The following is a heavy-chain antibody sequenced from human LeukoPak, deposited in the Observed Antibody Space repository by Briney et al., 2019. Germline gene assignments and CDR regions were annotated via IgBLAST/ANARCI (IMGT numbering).Heavy chain of an antibody. Sequence: PGGSLRLSCLASKFTFNNYAMTWVRQAPGKGLEWVSSISGSGDNMDYADSVKGRFTISRDNSENTLYLQMNSLRGEDTAVYYCAKSWNYYDSSGDDALDIWGQGTMVTVSS. CDR3: AKSWNYYDSSGDDALDI. CDR1: KFTFNNYA. J-gene: IGHJ3*02. V-gene: IGHV3-23*01. D-gene: IGHD3-22*01. CDR2: ISGSGDNM.